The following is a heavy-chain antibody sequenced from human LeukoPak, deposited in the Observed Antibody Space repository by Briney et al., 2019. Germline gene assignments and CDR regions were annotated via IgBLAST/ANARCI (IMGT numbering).Heavy chain of an antibody. CDR1: GGTFSSYA. V-gene: IGHV1-46*01. J-gene: IGHJ4*02. Sequence: ASVKVSCKASGGTFSSYAISWVRQAPGQGLEWMGIVNPSGRSTSYTQKFQGRVTMTRDTSTSTVYMGLNSLRSEDTAVYYCARGAKRWLQFKTSAGFDYWGQGTLITVSS. D-gene: IGHD5-24*01. CDR2: VNPSGRST. CDR3: ARGAKRWLQFKTSAGFDY.